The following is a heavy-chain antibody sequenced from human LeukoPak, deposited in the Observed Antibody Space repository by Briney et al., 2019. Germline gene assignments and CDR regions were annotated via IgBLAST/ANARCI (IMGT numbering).Heavy chain of an antibody. D-gene: IGHD3-22*01. CDR2: IRYDGSNK. V-gene: IGHV3-30*02. CDR3: ARLGITMIVVVRKDAFDI. J-gene: IGHJ3*02. CDR1: GFTFNNYG. Sequence: GGSLRLSCAASGFTFNNYGMHWVRQAPGKGLEWVAFIRYDGSNKYYADSVKGRFTISRDNAKNSLYLQMNSLRAEDTAVYYCARLGITMIVVVRKDAFDIWGQGTMVTVSS.